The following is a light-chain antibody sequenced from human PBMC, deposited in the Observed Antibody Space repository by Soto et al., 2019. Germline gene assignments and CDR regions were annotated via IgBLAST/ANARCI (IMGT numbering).Light chain of an antibody. Sequence: DIQMTQSPSSLSASVGDRATITCQASQNIRNYLNWYQQXPGRAPKVLIYDASNLEAGVPSRFRGSGSGTDFTFTISRLQPEDIATYYCQQYENIPTFGQGTRLEIK. V-gene: IGKV1-33*01. J-gene: IGKJ5*01. CDR3: QQYENIPT. CDR2: DAS. CDR1: QNIRNY.